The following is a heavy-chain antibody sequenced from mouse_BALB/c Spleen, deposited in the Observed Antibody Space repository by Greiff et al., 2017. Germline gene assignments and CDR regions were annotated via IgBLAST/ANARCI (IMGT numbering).Heavy chain of an antibody. CDR3: AREGNGYFHYAMDY. CDR2: IRNKANGYTT. V-gene: IGHV7-3*02. D-gene: IGHD2-3*01. J-gene: IGHJ4*01. CDR1: GFTFTDYY. Sequence: EVQRVESGGGLVQPGGSLRLSCATSGFTFTDYYMSWVRQPPGKALEWLGFIRNKANGYTTEYSASVKGRFTISRDNSQSILYLQMNTLRAEDSATYYCAREGNGYFHYAMDYWGQGTSVTVSS.